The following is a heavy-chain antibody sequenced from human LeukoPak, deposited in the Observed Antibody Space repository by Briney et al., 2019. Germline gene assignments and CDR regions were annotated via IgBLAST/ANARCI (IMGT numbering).Heavy chain of an antibody. CDR2: IWYDGSNK. J-gene: IGHJ2*01. V-gene: IGHV3-33*01. CDR3: ARPQGRSRYVILLDWYFDL. Sequence: GGSLRLSCAASGFTFSSYGMHWVRQAPGKGLEWVAVIWYDGSNKYYADPVKGRFTISRDNSKNTLYLQMNSLRAEDTAVYYCARPQGRSRYVILLDWYFDLWGRGTLVTVSS. D-gene: IGHD3-16*02. CDR1: GFTFSSYG.